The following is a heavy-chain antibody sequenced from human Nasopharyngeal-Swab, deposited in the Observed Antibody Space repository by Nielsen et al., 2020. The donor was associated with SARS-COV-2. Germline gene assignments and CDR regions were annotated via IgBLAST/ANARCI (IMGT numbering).Heavy chain of an antibody. Sequence: ESLKISCAASGFTFSSYDMHWVRQATGKGLEWVSAIGTAGDTYYPGSVKGRFTISRENAKNSLYLQMNSLRAGDTAVYYCARSRTAMTSPYYYYGMDVWGQGTTVTVSS. V-gene: IGHV3-13*01. CDR3: ARSRTAMTSPYYYYGMDV. D-gene: IGHD5-18*01. CDR2: IGTAGDT. J-gene: IGHJ6*02. CDR1: GFTFSSYD.